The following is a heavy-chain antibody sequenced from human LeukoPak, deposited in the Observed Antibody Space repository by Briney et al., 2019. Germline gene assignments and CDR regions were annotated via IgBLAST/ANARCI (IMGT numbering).Heavy chain of an antibody. J-gene: IGHJ6*03. Sequence: SGGSLRLSCADSGFTFSSEAMGWVRQLPGGGLEWVSTISPAGGTTYYAESMKGRFTISRDNAKNSLYLQMNSLRAEDTAVYYCARVSGAVPAAMYYYYYMDVWGKGTTVTVSS. CDR1: GFTFSSEA. D-gene: IGHD2-2*01. V-gene: IGHV3-23*01. CDR2: ISPAGGTT. CDR3: ARVSGAVPAAMYYYYYMDV.